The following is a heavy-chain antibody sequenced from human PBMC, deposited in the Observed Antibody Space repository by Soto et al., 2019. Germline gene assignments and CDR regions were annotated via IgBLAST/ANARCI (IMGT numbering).Heavy chain of an antibody. CDR3: ARRYGASFDY. J-gene: IGHJ4*02. Sequence: SETLSLTWTVSGGSLSSYYWSWIRQPPGKGLEWIGYIYYSGSTNYNPSLKSRVTKSVDTSKNQFSLKLSSVTAADTAAYYCARRYGASFDYWGQGTLVTVSS. D-gene: IGHD4-17*01. CDR2: IYYSGST. V-gene: IGHV4-59*01. CDR1: GGSLSSYY.